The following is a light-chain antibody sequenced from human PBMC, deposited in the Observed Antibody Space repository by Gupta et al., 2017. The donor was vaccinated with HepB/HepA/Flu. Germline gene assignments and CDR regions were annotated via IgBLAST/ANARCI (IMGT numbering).Light chain of an antibody. CDR2: DVS. CDR1: SSDVGGYNY. Sequence: QSALTQPASVSGSPGQSITISCTGTSSDVGGYNYVSWYQQHPGKAPKLMSYDVSNRPSGVSNRFSGSKSGNTASLTISGRQAEDEADYYCSSYTSSSTWVFGGGTKLTVL. J-gene: IGLJ3*02. V-gene: IGLV2-14*01. CDR3: SSYTSSSTWV.